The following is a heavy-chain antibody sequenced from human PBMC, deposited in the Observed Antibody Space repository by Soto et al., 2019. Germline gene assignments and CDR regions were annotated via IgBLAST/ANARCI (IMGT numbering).Heavy chain of an antibody. J-gene: IGHJ5*02. CDR1: GFTFSSYW. Sequence: SLRLSCAASGFTFSSYWMSWVLQAPGKGLEWVANIKQDGSEKYYVDSVKGRFTISRDNAKNSLYLQMNSLRAEDTAVYYCETDVIAARPFWFYPWGQGTLVTVSS. D-gene: IGHD6-6*01. V-gene: IGHV3-7*03. CDR2: IKQDGSEK. CDR3: ETDVIAARPFWFYP.